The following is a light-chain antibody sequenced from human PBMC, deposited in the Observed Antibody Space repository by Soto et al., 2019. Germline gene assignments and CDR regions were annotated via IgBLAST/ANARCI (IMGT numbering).Light chain of an antibody. CDR3: QQRYMTTRT. Sequence: DIQMTQSPSSLSASVGDRVYITCRASQTIDVYLNWYLKKSGRVPQLLIYAASKLQGGVPSRFSRIVSGTDFKLTLRSLQPDDSGTYVGQQRYMTTRTFGQRTKVDIK. CDR1: QTIDVY. CDR2: AAS. V-gene: IGKV1-39*01. J-gene: IGKJ1*01.